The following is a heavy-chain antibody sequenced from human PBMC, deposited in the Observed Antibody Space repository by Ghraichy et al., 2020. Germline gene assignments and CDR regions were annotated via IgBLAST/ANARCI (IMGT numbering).Heavy chain of an antibody. Sequence: SVKVSCKASGGTFSIYAISWVRQAPGQGLEWMGGIIPISHTVNYAQKFQGRVTFSADESTSTAYMELSSLRSEDTAVYYCATRYYCSGTICSNLGSVKYYYYYTNLWGKGTTVTVSS. D-gene: IGHD2-2*01. CDR2: IIPISHTV. CDR3: ATRYYCSGTICSNLGSVKYYYYYTNL. V-gene: IGHV1-69*13. CDR1: GGTFSIYA. J-gene: IGHJ6*03.